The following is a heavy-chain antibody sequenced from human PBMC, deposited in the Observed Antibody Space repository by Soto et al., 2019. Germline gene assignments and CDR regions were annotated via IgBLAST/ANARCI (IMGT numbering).Heavy chain of an antibody. CDR1: GGTFDNFI. J-gene: IGHJ6*02. Sequence: QVQLVQSGAEVKEPGSSVRVSCKASGGTFDNFIMNWVRQTPGQGLEWMGGIVPMLGTPTYAEKFKGRVTISATGSTSTMDMEVTSLRSEDTASYYGARNGSYSSSLSQYSGMDVWGQGTTVTVSS. CDR2: IVPMLGTP. D-gene: IGHD1-26*01. V-gene: IGHV1-69*01. CDR3: ARNGSYSSSLSQYSGMDV.